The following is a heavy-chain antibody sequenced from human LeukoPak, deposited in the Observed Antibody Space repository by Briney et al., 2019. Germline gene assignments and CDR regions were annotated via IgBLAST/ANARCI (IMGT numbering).Heavy chain of an antibody. CDR2: VHYSGTA. CDR1: DGSITNYD. CDR3: ARGYGDFRVEGRYFHS. J-gene: IGHJ4*02. D-gene: IGHD4-17*01. V-gene: IGHV4-59*01. Sequence: SETLSLTCTVSDGSITNYDWSWARQPPGKGLEFIGHVHYSGTANYNPSLRSRVTISIDTSKKHFFLKLKSVTAADTAVYFCARGYGDFRVEGRYFHSWGQGTLVTVSS.